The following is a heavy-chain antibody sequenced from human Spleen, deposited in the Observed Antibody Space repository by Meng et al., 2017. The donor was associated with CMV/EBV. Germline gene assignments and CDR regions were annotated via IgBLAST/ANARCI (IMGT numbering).Heavy chain of an antibody. CDR3: ARDDGRQWLVLGY. D-gene: IGHD6-19*01. J-gene: IGHJ4*02. CDR2: IIPILGIA. CDR1: GGTFSSYT. V-gene: IGHV1-69*04. Sequence: SVKVSCKASGGTFSSYTISWVRQAPGQGLEWMGRIIPILGIANYAQKFQGRVTITADKSTSTVYMELSSLRSEDTAVYYCARDDGRQWLVLGYWGQGTLVTVSS.